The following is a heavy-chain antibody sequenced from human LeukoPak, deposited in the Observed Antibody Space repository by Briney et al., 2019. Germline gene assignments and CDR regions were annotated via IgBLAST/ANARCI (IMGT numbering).Heavy chain of an antibody. J-gene: IGHJ4*02. V-gene: IGHV1-2*02. CDR1: GHTFTGYY. CDR3: ARGPNWNYDVVFGYFDY. Sequence: ASVKVSCKTSGHTFTGYYMHWVRQAPGQGLEWMGWINPNSGDTNYAQKFQGRVTMTRDTSISTAYMELSRLRSDDTAEYYCARGPNWNYDVVFGYFDYWGQGTLVTVSS. D-gene: IGHD1-7*01. CDR2: INPNSGDT.